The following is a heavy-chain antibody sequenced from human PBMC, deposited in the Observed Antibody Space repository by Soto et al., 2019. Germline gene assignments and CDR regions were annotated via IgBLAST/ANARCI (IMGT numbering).Heavy chain of an antibody. Sequence: GSLRLSCAASGFTFNTYAMTWVRQTPGKGLEWVSFITTRGARTYYADPVRGRFTISTDSSRNTLYLQMNSLRPDDTAVYFCARYRSDGSASFDSWGQGTRVTVSS. V-gene: IGHV3-23*01. J-gene: IGHJ4*02. CDR2: ITTRGART. D-gene: IGHD3-9*01. CDR1: GFTFNTYA. CDR3: ARYRSDGSASFDS.